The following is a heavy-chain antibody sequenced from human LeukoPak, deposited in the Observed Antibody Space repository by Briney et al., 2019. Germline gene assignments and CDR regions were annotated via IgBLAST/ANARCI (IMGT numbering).Heavy chain of an antibody. Sequence: ASVKVSCKASGYTFTSYDISWVRQATGQGLEWMGWMNPNSGNTGYAQKFQGRVTMTRNTSISTAYMELSSLRSEDTAVYYCARALRGIAAAASRFYYYYMDVWGKGTTVTVSS. CDR1: GYTFTSYD. CDR3: ARALRGIAAAASRFYYYYMDV. D-gene: IGHD6-13*01. J-gene: IGHJ6*03. CDR2: MNPNSGNT. V-gene: IGHV1-8*01.